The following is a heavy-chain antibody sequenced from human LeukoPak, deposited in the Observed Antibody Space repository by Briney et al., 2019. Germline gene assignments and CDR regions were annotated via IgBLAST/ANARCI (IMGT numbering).Heavy chain of an antibody. CDR2: ISYDGSNK. Sequence: PGGSLRLSCAASGFTFSSYGMHWVRQAPGKGLEWVAVISYDGSNKYYADSVKGRFTISRDNSKNTLYLQMNSLRAEDTAVYYCARDDGLYGSGNYYGMDVWGQGTTVTVSS. V-gene: IGHV3-30*03. CDR3: ARDDGLYGSGNYYGMDV. CDR1: GFTFSSYG. D-gene: IGHD3-10*01. J-gene: IGHJ6*02.